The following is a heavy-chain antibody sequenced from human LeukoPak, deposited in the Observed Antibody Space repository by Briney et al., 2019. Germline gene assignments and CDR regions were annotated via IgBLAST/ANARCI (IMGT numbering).Heavy chain of an antibody. CDR2: IYYSGNT. Sequence: SETLSLTCSVSGGSISSSAYYWGWIRQPPEQGLEWIGSIYYSGNTYYNPSLKSPVTISIDTSKNQFSLRLISVTAADTAVYYCAGAHSSSWSSFDYWGQGTLVTVSS. V-gene: IGHV4-39*07. D-gene: IGHD6-13*01. CDR1: GGSISSSAYY. J-gene: IGHJ4*02. CDR3: AGAHSSSWSSFDY.